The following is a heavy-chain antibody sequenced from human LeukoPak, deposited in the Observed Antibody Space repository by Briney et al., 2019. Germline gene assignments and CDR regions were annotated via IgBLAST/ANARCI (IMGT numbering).Heavy chain of an antibody. Sequence: GESLKISCKGSGYSFIYFWIGWVRQMPGKGLEWMGIIYPGDSDTRYSPSFQGQVTISADKSISTAYLQWSSLKASDTAMYYCARVAVAGIGRFYFDYWGQGTLVTVSS. D-gene: IGHD6-19*01. CDR1: GYSFIYFW. V-gene: IGHV5-51*01. CDR2: IYPGDSDT. J-gene: IGHJ4*02. CDR3: ARVAVAGIGRFYFDY.